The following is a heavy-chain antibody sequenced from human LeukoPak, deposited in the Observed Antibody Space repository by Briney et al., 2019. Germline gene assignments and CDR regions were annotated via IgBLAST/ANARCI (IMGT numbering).Heavy chain of an antibody. Sequence: PGGSLRLSCAASGFTFSSYGMHWVRQAPGKGLEWVAFIRYDGSNKYYADSVKGRFTISRDNSKNTLYLQMNSLRAEDTAVYYCAKGDFWSGYKRVDYWGQGTLVTVSS. CDR3: AKGDFWSGYKRVDY. CDR2: IRYDGSNK. V-gene: IGHV3-30*02. J-gene: IGHJ4*02. CDR1: GFTFSSYG. D-gene: IGHD3-3*01.